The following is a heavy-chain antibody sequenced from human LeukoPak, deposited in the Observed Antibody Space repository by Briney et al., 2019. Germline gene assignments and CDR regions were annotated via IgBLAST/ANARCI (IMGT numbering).Heavy chain of an antibody. J-gene: IGHJ6*02. CDR3: ARHEVGYYYDSSGYHEYYYGMDV. V-gene: IGHV4-59*08. CDR1: GGSISSYY. CDR2: IYYSGST. Sequence: SETLSLTCTVSGGSISSYYWSWIRQPPGKGLEWIGYIYYSGSTNYNPSLKSRVTISVDTSKNQFSLKLSSVTAADTAVYYCARHEVGYYYDSSGYHEYYYGMDVWGQGTTVTVSS. D-gene: IGHD3-22*01.